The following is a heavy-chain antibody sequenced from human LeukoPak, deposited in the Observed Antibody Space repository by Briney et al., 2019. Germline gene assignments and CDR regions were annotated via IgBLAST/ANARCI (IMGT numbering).Heavy chain of an antibody. J-gene: IGHJ5*02. CDR2: IKQDGSEK. CDR3: TSGNWFDP. V-gene: IGHV3-7*01. Sequence: GGSLRLSCAASGFSFSSYWMSWVRQAPGKGLEWVANIKQDGSEKYYVDSVKGRFAISRDNAKNSLYLQMNSLRAEDTAVYYCTSGNWFDPWGQGTLVTVSS. CDR1: GFSFSSYW.